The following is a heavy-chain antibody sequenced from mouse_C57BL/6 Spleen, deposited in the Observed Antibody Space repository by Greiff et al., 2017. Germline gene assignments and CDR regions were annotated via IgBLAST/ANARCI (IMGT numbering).Heavy chain of an antibody. D-gene: IGHD1-1*01. CDR3: ARVYYYGSSYNWYFDV. CDR1: GYSITSGYD. Sequence: EVKLLESGPGMVKPSQSLSLTCTVTGYSITSGYDWHWIRHFPGNKLEWMGYISYSGSTNYNPSLKSRISITHDTSKNHFFLKLNSVTTEDTATYYCARVYYYGSSYNWYFDVWGTGTTVTVSS. J-gene: IGHJ1*03. V-gene: IGHV3-1*01. CDR2: ISYSGST.